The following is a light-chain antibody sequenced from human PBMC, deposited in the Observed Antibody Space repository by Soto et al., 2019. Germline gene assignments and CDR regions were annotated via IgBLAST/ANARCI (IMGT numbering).Light chain of an antibody. V-gene: IGKV3-11*01. Sequence: EVVLTQSPATLSLSPGERATLSCRASQSVDNYLGWYQQRPGQAPRLLIFGASNRASGVPARFRGSGSGTDFTLTITSLEPEDFAVYYCHPRRTWPSVTFGGGTKVEI. CDR2: GAS. J-gene: IGKJ4*01. CDR1: QSVDNY. CDR3: HPRRTWPSVT.